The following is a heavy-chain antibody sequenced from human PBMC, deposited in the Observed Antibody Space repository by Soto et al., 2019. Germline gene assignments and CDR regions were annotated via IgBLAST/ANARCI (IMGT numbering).Heavy chain of an antibody. CDR1: GFTFSSYS. CDR3: ARGPEELLWDWFDP. V-gene: IGHV3-21*01. CDR2: ISSSSSYI. J-gene: IGHJ5*02. D-gene: IGHD2-2*01. Sequence: EVQLVESGGGLVKPGGSLRLSCAASGFTFSSYSMNWVRQAPGKGLEWVSSISSSSSYIYYADSVKGRFTISRDNAKNSLYLQMNSLRAEDTAVYYCARGPEELLWDWFDPWGQGTLVTVSS.